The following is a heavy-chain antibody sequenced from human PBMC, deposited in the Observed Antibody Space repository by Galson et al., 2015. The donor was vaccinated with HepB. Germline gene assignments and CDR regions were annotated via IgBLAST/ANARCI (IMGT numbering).Heavy chain of an antibody. Sequence: SLRLSCAASGFTFSGSAIHWVRQAPGKGPEWVGRIRSKAASYATAYVESLRGRFTISRDDSKNTAYLHMSSLKSEDTAVYYCSRLGDFSGYSSRWGQGTLVTVSS. CDR3: SRLGDFSGYSSR. J-gene: IGHJ4*02. CDR2: IRSKAASYAT. V-gene: IGHV3-73*01. CDR1: GFTFSGSA. D-gene: IGHD6-13*01.